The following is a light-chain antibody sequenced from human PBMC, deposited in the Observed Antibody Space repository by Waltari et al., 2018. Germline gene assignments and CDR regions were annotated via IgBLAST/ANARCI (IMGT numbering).Light chain of an antibody. V-gene: IGLV1-47*01. Sequence: QSVLTQPPSASGTPGQRVTISCSGSNSNIGSNYIYWYQQFPGTAPKLLICRDNQPPSWVPDRFSVSKSGTSASLVISGLRSEDDADYYCATWDNSLSGRVFGGGTRVTVL. CDR1: NSNIGSNY. J-gene: IGLJ3*02. CDR2: RDN. CDR3: ATWDNSLSGRV.